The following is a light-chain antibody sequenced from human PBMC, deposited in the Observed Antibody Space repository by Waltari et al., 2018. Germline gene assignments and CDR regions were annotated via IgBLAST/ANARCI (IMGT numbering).Light chain of an antibody. V-gene: IGLV1-40*01. CDR2: ETL. Sequence: QSVLTQSSSVSGAPGQRVTIICTGSSSNIGAGYDLHWYQQLPGTVPKLLIYETLNRPSGGPDRFSASKSGNSASLAITGLQAEDEGDYYCQSYDRILNIYMFGGGTKLTVL. CDR1: SSNIGAGYD. CDR3: QSYDRILNIYM. J-gene: IGLJ3*02.